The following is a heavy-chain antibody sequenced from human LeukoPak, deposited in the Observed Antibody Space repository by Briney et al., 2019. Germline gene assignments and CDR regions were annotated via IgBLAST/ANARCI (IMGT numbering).Heavy chain of an antibody. V-gene: IGHV3-74*01. CDR2: INSDGSSA. CDR1: GFSISSYW. J-gene: IGHJ4*02. Sequence: GGSLRLSCLASGFSISSYWMHRVRQVPGKGLVWVSQINSDGSSAIYADYAKGRFTISRDNAKNTLYLQINSLRAEDTAVYYCARQMRDWGQGTLVTVSS. CDR3: ARQMRD.